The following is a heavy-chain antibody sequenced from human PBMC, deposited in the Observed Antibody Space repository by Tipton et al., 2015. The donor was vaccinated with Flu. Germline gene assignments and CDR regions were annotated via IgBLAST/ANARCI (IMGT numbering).Heavy chain of an antibody. CDR2: ISGRGGST. D-gene: IGHD4-11*01. CDR1: GFTFSSHS. J-gene: IGHJ5*01. V-gene: IGHV3-23*01. Sequence: SLRLSCAASGFTFSSHSMNWVRQAPGKGLEWVSLISGRGGSTYYADSVKGRFTISTDNSKNTLYLQMNSLRAEDTAVYYCARRDYSNYVSDPKNWFDSWGQGTLVTVSS. CDR3: ARRDYSNYVSDPKNWFDS.